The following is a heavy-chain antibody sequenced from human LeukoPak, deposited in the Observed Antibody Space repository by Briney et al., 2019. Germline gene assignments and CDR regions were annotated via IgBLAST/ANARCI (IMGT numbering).Heavy chain of an antibody. CDR3: AKRSGGSSTSDDY. D-gene: IGHD1-26*01. Sequence: GGSLRLSCAASGFTFNSYAMTWVRQAPGKGLEWVSAISGSGGSTYYADSVKGRFTISRDNSKNTLYLQMNSLGADDTAIYYCAKRSGGSSTSDDYWGQGTLVTVSS. CDR2: ISGSGGST. J-gene: IGHJ4*02. V-gene: IGHV3-23*01. CDR1: GFTFNSYA.